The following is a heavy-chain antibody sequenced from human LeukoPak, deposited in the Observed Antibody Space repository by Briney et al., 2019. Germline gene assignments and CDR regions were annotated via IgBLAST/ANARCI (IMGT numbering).Heavy chain of an antibody. CDR1: GGSFSGYY. CDR3: ARGPFMVRVVIITKPLYYFDY. CDR2: INHSGST. V-gene: IGHV4-34*01. D-gene: IGHD3-10*01. J-gene: IGHJ4*02. Sequence: SETLSLTCAVYGGSFSGYYWSWIRQPPGKGLEWIGEINHSGSTNYNPSLKSRVTISVDTSKNQFSLKLSSVTAADTAVYYCARGPFMVRVVIITKPLYYFDYWGQGTLVTVSS.